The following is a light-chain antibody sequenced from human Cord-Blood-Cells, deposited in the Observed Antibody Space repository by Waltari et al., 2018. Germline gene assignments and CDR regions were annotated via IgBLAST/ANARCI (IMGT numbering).Light chain of an antibody. J-gene: IGLJ2*01. Sequence: QPALTQPASVSGSPGQSITISCTGTSSDVGSYNLLSWYQQHPGKAPKLMIYEVSKRPSGVSNRFSGSKSGNTASLTISGLQAEDEADYYCCSYAGSSTVVFGGGTKLTVL. CDR3: CSYAGSSTVV. V-gene: IGLV2-23*02. CDR2: EVS. CDR1: SSDVGSYNL.